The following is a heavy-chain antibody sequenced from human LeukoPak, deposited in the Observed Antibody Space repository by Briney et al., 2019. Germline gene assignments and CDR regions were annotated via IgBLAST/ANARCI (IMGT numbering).Heavy chain of an antibody. Sequence: SQTLSLTCAVSGGSISSGGYSWSWIRQPPGKGLEWIGYIYHSGSTYYNPPLKSRVTISVDRSKNQFSLKLSSVTAADTAVYYCARDDSSGYYHYWGQGTLVTVSS. CDR1: GGSISSGGYS. V-gene: IGHV4-30-2*01. CDR3: ARDDSSGYYHY. J-gene: IGHJ4*02. D-gene: IGHD3-22*01. CDR2: IYHSGST.